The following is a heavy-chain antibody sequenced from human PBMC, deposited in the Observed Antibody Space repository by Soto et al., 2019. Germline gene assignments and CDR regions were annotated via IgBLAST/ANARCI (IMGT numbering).Heavy chain of an antibody. CDR3: ATCQLGEYYYAMDM. D-gene: IGHD7-27*01. CDR2: IYDSGNT. Sequence: QVQLQQSGPGLVKPLGTLSLTCGVSGDSITTYKWWTWVRQTPGRGLEWIGEIYDSGNTRYNPSLMSRVTISKDTSKNQLSLKLNSVTVADTAVYYCATCQLGEYYYAMDMWGQGTTVTVSS. CDR1: GDSITTYKW. J-gene: IGHJ6*01. V-gene: IGHV4-4*02.